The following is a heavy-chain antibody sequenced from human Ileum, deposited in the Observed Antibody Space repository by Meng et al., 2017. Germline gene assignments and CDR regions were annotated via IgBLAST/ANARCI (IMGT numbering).Heavy chain of an antibody. CDR3: VRHGGKYFDS. CDR1: GGSISSSFY. V-gene: IGHV4-4*02. D-gene: IGHD2-15*01. J-gene: IGHJ4*02. Sequence: LLESGPGLVEPSGTLSLTCTVSGGSISSSFYWSWVRQSPGKGLEWIGQIYLAGSPNYNPSLESRVTISVDKSKNQFSLRLTSVTAADTAIFYCVRHGGKYFDSWGQGTLVTVSS. CDR2: IYLAGSP.